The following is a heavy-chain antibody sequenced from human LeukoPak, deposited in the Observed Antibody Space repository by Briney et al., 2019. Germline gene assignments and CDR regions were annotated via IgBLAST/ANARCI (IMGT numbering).Heavy chain of an antibody. Sequence: SVKVSCKASGGTFSSYAISWVRQAPGQGLEWMGRIIPILGIANYAQKFQGRVTITADKSTSTAYMELSSLRSEDTAVYYCARPQLGIHYYYGMDVWGQGTTVTVSS. CDR1: GGTFSSYA. D-gene: IGHD7-27*01. CDR3: ARPQLGIHYYYGMDV. J-gene: IGHJ6*02. V-gene: IGHV1-69*04. CDR2: IIPILGIA.